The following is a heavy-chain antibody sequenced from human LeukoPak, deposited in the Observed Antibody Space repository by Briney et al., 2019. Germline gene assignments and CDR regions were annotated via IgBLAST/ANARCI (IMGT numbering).Heavy chain of an antibody. J-gene: IGHJ4*02. V-gene: IGHV3-21*01. CDR2: ISSSSSYI. Sequence: ETLSLTCTVSGGSISSYYWSWIRQPPGKGLEWVSSISSSSSYIYYADSVKGRFTISRDNAKNSLYLQMNSLRAEDTAVYYCARGDGSYPDYWGQGTLVTVSS. CDR1: GGSISSYY. D-gene: IGHD1-26*01. CDR3: ARGDGSYPDY.